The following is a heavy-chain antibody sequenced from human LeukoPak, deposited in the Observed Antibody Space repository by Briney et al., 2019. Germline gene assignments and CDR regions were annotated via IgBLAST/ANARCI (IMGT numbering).Heavy chain of an antibody. V-gene: IGHV3-66*01. CDR1: GFTFGSYW. CDR2: IYSGGST. Sequence: GGSLRLSCAASGFTFGSYWMHWVRQAPGKGLEWVSVIYSGGSTYYADSVKGRFTISRDNSKNTLYLQMNSLRVEDTAVYYCARDISYYGSGRLDYWGQGTLVTVSS. D-gene: IGHD3-10*01. CDR3: ARDISYYGSGRLDY. J-gene: IGHJ4*02.